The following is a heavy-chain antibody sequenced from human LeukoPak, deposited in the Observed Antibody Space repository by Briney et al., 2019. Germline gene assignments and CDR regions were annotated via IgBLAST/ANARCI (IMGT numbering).Heavy chain of an antibody. CDR2: ISSSGSTI. V-gene: IGHV3-48*04. D-gene: IGHD2-21*02. J-gene: IGHJ4*02. CDR1: GFTFSSYS. Sequence: GGSLRLSCAASGFTFSSYSMNWVRQAPGKGLEWVSYISSSGSTIYYADSVKGRFTISRDNAKNSLYLQMNSLRAEDTAVYYCAKDRMGGVTFFDYWGQGTLVTVSS. CDR3: AKDRMGGVTFFDY.